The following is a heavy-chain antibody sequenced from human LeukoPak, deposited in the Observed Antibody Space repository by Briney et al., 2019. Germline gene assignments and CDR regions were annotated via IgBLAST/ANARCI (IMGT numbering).Heavy chain of an antibody. V-gene: IGHV1-69*13. D-gene: IGHD1-26*01. CDR2: IIPIFGTA. J-gene: IGHJ4*02. CDR3: ARDNKWEIFAFDY. CDR1: GGTFSSYA. Sequence: SVKVSCKASGGTFSSYAISWVRQAPGQGLEWMGGIIPIFGTANYAQKFQGRVTITADESTSTAYMELSSLRSEDTAVYYCARDNKWEIFAFDYWGQGTLVTVSS.